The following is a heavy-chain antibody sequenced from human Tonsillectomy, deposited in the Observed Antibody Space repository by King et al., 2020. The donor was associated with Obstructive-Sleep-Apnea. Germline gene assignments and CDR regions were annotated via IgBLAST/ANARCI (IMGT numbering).Heavy chain of an antibody. CDR2: IWYDGSNK. J-gene: IGHJ3*02. D-gene: IGHD1-26*01. Sequence: VQLVESGGGVVQPGRSLRLSCAASGFTFSSYGMHWVRQAPGKGLEWVAVIWYDGSNKYYADSVKGRFTISRDNSKNTLYLQMNRLRAEDTAVYYCARAGVWELPHALDIWGQGTMVTVSS. V-gene: IGHV3-33*01. CDR3: ARAGVWELPHALDI. CDR1: GFTFSSYG.